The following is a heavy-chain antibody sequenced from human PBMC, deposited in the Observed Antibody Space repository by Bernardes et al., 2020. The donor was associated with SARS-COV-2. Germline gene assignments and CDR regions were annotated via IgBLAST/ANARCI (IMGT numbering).Heavy chain of an antibody. CDR1: GLTISSHG. V-gene: IGHV3-74*01. CDR2: INSDGSIT. J-gene: IGHJ3*02. D-gene: IGHD2-15*01. Sequence: GGSLRLSCVASGLTISSHGMHWVRQAPGKGLVWVSRINSDGSITNYADSVKGRFTISRDNAKNALYLHMNSLRAEDTAVYYCTRVLDGRAGAFDIWGQGTMVTVSS. CDR3: TRVLDGRAGAFDI.